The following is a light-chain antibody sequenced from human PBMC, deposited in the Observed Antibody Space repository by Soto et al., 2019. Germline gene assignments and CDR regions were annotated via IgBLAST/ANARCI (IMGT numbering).Light chain of an antibody. CDR1: QSISRS. CDR2: EAS. V-gene: IGKV1-5*03. Sequence: DIQMTQSPSTLSASVGDRVTITCRASQSISRSLAWHQQKPGKAPNLLIYEASRLQSGVPSRFSGSGSGTEFTLTISSLQPDDFATYYCQQYNSYSWTFGQGTKVEIK. J-gene: IGKJ1*01. CDR3: QQYNSYSWT.